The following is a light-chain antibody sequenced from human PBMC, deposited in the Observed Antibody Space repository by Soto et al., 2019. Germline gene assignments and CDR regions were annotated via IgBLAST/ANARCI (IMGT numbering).Light chain of an antibody. V-gene: IGKV1-27*01. CDR3: QTYSSVPV. CDR1: QGIRNF. J-gene: IGKJ3*01. Sequence: DIQMTQSPTSLSASVGDRVTITCRASQGIRNFVAWYQQKPGKAPKLLIYPASTLQSAVPARFSGSGSGTGFTLTINSLQPEDVATESCQTYSSVPVFGPGNKVEIK. CDR2: PAS.